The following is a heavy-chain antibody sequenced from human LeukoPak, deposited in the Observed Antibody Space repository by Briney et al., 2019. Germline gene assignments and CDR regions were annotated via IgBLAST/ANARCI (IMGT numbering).Heavy chain of an antibody. V-gene: IGHV3-30-3*01. CDR1: GFTFSNYA. Sequence: GGSLRLSCAASGFTFSNYAMHWVRLAPGKGLEWAAVISYDGTNKYYADSVKGRFTISRDNSKNTMYLQMNSLRAEDTAMYYCARAPMSYDSSGFGGAFDIWGQGTMVTVSS. J-gene: IGHJ3*02. CDR2: ISYDGTNK. CDR3: ARAPMSYDSSGFGGAFDI. D-gene: IGHD3-22*01.